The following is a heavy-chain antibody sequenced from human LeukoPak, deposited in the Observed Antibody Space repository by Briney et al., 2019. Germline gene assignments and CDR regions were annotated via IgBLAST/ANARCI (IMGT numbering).Heavy chain of an antibody. V-gene: IGHV4-34*01. CDR3: ARVALKAGGY. D-gene: IGHD3-10*01. CDR2: INHSGST. CDR1: GGSFSGYY. J-gene: IGHJ4*02. Sequence: SENLSLTCAVYGGSFSGYYWSWIRQPPGKGLEWIGEINHSGSTNYNPSLKSRVTISVDTSKNQFSLKLSSVTAADTAVYYCARVALKAGGYWGQGTLVTVSS.